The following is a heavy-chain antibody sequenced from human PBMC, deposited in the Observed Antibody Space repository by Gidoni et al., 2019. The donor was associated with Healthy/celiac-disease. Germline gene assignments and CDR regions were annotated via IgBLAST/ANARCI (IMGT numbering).Heavy chain of an antibody. J-gene: IGHJ4*02. CDR2: ISSSSSTI. Sequence: EVQLVESGGGLVQPGGSLRLSCPASGFTFSSHSMNWVRQAPGKGLEWVSYISSSSSTIYYADSVKGRFTISRDNAKNSLYLQMNSLRDEDTAVYYCATRSWGQYSGSYYYFDYWGQGTLVTVSS. CDR1: GFTFSSHS. V-gene: IGHV3-48*02. CDR3: ATRSWGQYSGSYYYFDY. D-gene: IGHD1-26*01.